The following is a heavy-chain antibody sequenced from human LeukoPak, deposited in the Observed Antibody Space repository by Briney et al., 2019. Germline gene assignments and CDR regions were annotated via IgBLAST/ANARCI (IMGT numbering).Heavy chain of an antibody. CDR3: ARGGSTAGWFDP. V-gene: IGHV1-2*02. Sequence: ASVKVSCKXSXYTFTGYYMHWVRQAPGQGLEWMGWINPNSGGTNYAQKFQGRVTMTRDTSISTAYMELSRLRSDDTAVYYCARGGSTAGWFDPWGQGTLVTVSS. CDR2: INPNSGGT. CDR1: XYTFTGYY. J-gene: IGHJ5*02. D-gene: IGHD3-10*01.